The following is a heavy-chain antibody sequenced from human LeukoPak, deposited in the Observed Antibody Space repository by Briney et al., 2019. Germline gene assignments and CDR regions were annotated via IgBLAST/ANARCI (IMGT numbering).Heavy chain of an antibody. V-gene: IGHV3-48*03. J-gene: IGHJ6*03. D-gene: IGHD1-26*01. CDR2: TSTSGSNI. CDR3: ATRAGESGSYLYYYYYYMDV. Sequence: PGGSLRLSCAASGFTFRSYEMNWVRQAPGKGLEWVSYTSTSGSNIYYADSVKGRFTISRDNAKNSLYLQMNSLRAEDTAVYYCATRAGESGSYLYYYYYYMDVWGKGTTVTISS. CDR1: GFTFRSYE.